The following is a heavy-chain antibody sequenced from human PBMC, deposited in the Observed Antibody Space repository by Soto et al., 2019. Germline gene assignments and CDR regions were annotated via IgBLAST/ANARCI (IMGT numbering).Heavy chain of an antibody. Sequence: QVQLQQWGAGLLKPSETLSLTCAVYGGSFSGYYWSWIRQPPGKGLEWIGEINHSGSTNYNPSLKSRVTISXXTSQNQCSLKLSSVTAGDTAVYYCARGASSSWVDYWGQGTLVTVSS. CDR2: INHSGST. CDR3: ARGASSSWVDY. D-gene: IGHD6-13*01. V-gene: IGHV4-34*01. CDR1: GGSFSGYY. J-gene: IGHJ4*02.